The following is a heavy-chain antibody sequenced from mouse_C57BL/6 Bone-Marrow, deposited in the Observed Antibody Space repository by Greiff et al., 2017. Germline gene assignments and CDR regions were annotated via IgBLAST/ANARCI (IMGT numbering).Heavy chain of an antibody. J-gene: IGHJ3*01. CDR2: IRLKSDNYAT. V-gene: IGHV6-3*01. D-gene: IGHD2-4*01. CDR1: GFTFSNYW. Sequence: EVMLVESGGGLVQPGGSMKLSCVASGFTFSNYWMNWVRQSPEKGLEWVAQIRLKSDNYATHYAESVKGRSTISRDDSKSSVYLQMNNLRAEDTGIYYCTGITPFAYWGQGTLVTVSA. CDR3: TGITPFAY.